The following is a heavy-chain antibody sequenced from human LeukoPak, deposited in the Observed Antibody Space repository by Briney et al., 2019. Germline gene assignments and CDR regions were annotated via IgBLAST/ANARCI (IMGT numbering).Heavy chain of an antibody. V-gene: IGHV3-53*01. J-gene: IGHJ3*02. Sequence: GGSLRLSCAASGFTVSSNYMNWVRQAPGKELEWVSVIYSGGSTYYADSVKGRFTISRDNAKNSLYLQMNSLRAEDTAVYYCARGDYCSSTSCDDDAFDIWGQGTMVTVSS. CDR1: GFTVSSNY. CDR2: IYSGGST. D-gene: IGHD2-2*01. CDR3: ARGDYCSSTSCDDDAFDI.